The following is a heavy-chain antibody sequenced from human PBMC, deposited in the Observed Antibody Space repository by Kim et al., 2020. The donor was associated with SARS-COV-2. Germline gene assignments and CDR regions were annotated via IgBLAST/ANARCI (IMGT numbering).Heavy chain of an antibody. CDR2: FDPEYGET. CDR3: ATYASGSRYFDL. Sequence: APGKGREWMGGFDPEYGETVDEHKFLDRLIMTEDTTTDTGHMELRRLTSEDTAVYFCATYASGSRYFDLWGQGTLVTVSS. D-gene: IGHD3-10*01. V-gene: IGHV1-24*01. J-gene: IGHJ4*02.